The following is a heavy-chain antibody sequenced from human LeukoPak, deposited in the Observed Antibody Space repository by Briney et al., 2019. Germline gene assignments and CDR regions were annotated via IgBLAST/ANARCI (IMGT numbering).Heavy chain of an antibody. CDR2: INPNSGGT. D-gene: IGHD2-2*01. Sequence: ASVKVSCKASGYTFTGYYRHWVRQAPGQGLEGMGEINPNSGGTNYAQKFQDRVTMTRDTSIHTAYMDLSSLRSNDTAFYYCARELGFCSSPRCSPFLYWGHGTLLTVSS. J-gene: IGHJ4*01. CDR1: GYTFTGYY. CDR3: ARELGFCSSPRCSPFLY. V-gene: IGHV1-2*02.